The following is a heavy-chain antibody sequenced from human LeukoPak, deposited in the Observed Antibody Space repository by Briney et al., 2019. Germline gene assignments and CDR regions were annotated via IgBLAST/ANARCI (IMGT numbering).Heavy chain of an antibody. CDR3: VYVSPIFDY. CDR2: IYYSGST. CDR1: GGSISSSSYY. D-gene: IGHD3-16*01. Sequence: PSETLSLTCTVSGGSISSSSYYWGWIRQPPGKGLEWIGSIYYSGSTYYNPSLKSRVTISVDTSKNQFSLKLSSVTAADTAVYYCVYVSPIFDYWGQGTLVTVSS. J-gene: IGHJ4*02. V-gene: IGHV4-39*01.